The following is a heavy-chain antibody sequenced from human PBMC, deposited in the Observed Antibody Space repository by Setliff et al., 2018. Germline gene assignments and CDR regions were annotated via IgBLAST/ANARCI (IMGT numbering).Heavy chain of an antibody. J-gene: IGHJ4*02. V-gene: IGHV2-5*01. CDR1: GFSLTTSGVG. CDR2: IYWNDDK. D-gene: IGHD3-9*01. CDR3: AHSIRYFDLPVV. Sequence: SGPTLVNPTETLTLTCTFSGFSLTTSGVGVGWIRQPPGKALEWLALIYWNDDKRYGPSLKSRLTIPKETSKNQVVLTMTNMDPVDTATYYCAHSIRYFDLPVVWGQGTLVTVSS.